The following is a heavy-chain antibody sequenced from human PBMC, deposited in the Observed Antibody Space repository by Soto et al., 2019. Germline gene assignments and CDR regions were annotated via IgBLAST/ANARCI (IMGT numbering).Heavy chain of an antibody. Sequence: PGGSLRLSCAASGFTFSDYYMNWIRQAPGKGLEWVSYISSSSSHTNYADSVKGRFTISRDNAKNSLYLQMNSLRAEDTAVYYCARAISFDSGIYSTYYFDSWGQGAPVTVSS. V-gene: IGHV3-11*05. CDR3: ARAISFDSGIYSTYYFDS. J-gene: IGHJ4*02. CDR1: GFTFSDYY. CDR2: ISSSSSHT. D-gene: IGHD1-26*01.